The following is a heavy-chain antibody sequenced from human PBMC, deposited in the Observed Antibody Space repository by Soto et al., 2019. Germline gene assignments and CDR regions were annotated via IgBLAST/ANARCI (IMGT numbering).Heavy chain of an antibody. CDR2: IIPIFGTA. Sequence: RASVKVSCKASGGTFSSYAISWVRQAPGQGLEWMGGIIPIFGTANYAQKFQGRVTITADESTSTAYMELSSLRSEDTAVYYCARSPPDYYDSSGDYFDYWGQGTLVTVSS. CDR1: GGTFSSYA. D-gene: IGHD3-22*01. CDR3: ARSPPDYYDSSGDYFDY. J-gene: IGHJ4*02. V-gene: IGHV1-69*13.